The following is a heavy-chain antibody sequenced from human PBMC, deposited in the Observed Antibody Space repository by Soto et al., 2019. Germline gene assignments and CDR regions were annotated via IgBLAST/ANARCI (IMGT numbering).Heavy chain of an antibody. Sequence: QVQLQESGPGLVKASQTLSLICSVSGESISSGGYYWSWIRHHPGKGLEWIGYIYDSESAYYNPSLDSRLTFSMDSSKNHLGMKLRSVTAEYTAVYYCARTSTSSSPADYWCQRRLITVSS. D-gene: IGHD6-6*01. V-gene: IGHV4-31*03. CDR3: ARTSTSSSPADY. CDR2: IYDSESA. J-gene: IGHJ4*02. CDR1: GESISSGGYY.